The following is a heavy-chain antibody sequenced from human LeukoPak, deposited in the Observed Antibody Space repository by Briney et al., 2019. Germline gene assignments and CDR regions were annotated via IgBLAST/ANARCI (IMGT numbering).Heavy chain of an antibody. Sequence: ATVKVSCKASGYTFTSYYMLWVRQAPGQGLEWMGWINPNSGGTNYAQKFQGRVTMTRDTSISTAYMELSRLRSDDTAVYYCARGSGRPHPRGIDYWGQGTLVTVSS. J-gene: IGHJ4*02. D-gene: IGHD1-26*01. CDR3: ARGSGRPHPRGIDY. CDR2: INPNSGGT. CDR1: GYTFTSYY. V-gene: IGHV1-2*02.